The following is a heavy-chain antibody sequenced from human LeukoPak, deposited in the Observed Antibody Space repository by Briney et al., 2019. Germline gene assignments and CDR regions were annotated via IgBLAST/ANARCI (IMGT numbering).Heavy chain of an antibody. CDR2: ISSSSSYT. J-gene: IGHJ4*02. V-gene: IGHV3-11*03. CDR3: ARIYYGSGSFYN. CDR1: GFTFSDYY. D-gene: IGHD3-10*01. Sequence: PGGSLRLSCAASGFTFSDYYMSWIRQAPGKGLEWVSYISSSSSYTNYADSVKGRFTIYRDNAKNSLYLQMNSLRAEDTAVYYCARIYYGSGSFYNWGQGTLVTVSS.